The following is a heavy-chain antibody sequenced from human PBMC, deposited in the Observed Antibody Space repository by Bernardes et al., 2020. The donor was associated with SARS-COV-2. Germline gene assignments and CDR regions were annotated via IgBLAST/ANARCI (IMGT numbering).Heavy chain of an antibody. J-gene: IGHJ6*02. Sequence: GGSLRLSCAASGFTFTDYYMSWIRQAPGKGLEWISYISADSSFTKYADSVRGRFTISRDNAKNSAYLQMNSLRVEDTALYYCSRAHLWPNNKGMDVWGQGTTVTVAS. CDR3: SRAHLWPNNKGMDV. CDR2: ISADSSFT. CDR1: GFTFTDYY. D-gene: IGHD5-18*01. V-gene: IGHV3-11*06.